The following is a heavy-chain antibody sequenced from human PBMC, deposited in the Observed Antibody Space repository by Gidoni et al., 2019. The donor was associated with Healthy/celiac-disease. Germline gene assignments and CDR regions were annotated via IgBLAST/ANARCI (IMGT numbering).Heavy chain of an antibody. Sequence: QVQLVQSGAEVKKPGASVKVSCKASGYTFTSYGISWVRQAPGQGPEWMGWISAYNGNTNYAQKLQGRVTMTTDTSTSTAYMELRSLRSDDTAVYYCARDPLNYSSGWYYYYYGMDVWGQGTTVTVSS. CDR3: ARDPLNYSSGWYYYYYGMDV. D-gene: IGHD6-19*01. V-gene: IGHV1-18*01. CDR1: GYTFTSYG. CDR2: ISAYNGNT. J-gene: IGHJ6*02.